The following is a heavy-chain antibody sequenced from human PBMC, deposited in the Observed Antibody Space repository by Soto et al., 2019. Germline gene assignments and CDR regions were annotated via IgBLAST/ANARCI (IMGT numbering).Heavy chain of an antibody. CDR2: IYYSGST. CDR3: ARARWYDAFNV. D-gene: IGHD2-15*01. CDR1: GGSISSGAYY. V-gene: IGHV4-31*03. Sequence: SETLSLTCTVSGGSISSGAYYWTWIRQHPGKGLEWIGYIYYSGSTYYNPSLKSRLTISIDTSKNQFSLKLTSVTAADTAAYYCARARWYDAFNVWGQGTVVTVSS. J-gene: IGHJ3*01.